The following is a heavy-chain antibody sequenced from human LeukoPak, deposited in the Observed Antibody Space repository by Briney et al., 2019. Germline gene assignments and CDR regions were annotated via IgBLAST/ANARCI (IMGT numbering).Heavy chain of an antibody. Sequence: GGSLRLSCVASGFTFSNYWMGWVRQAPGKGLEWLANMKEDGSARYYVDSMKGRFTISRDNAKNSLYLQMNSLRAEDTAVYYCAREQGWSDSYYGMDVWGQGTTVTVSS. CDR2: MKEDGSAR. V-gene: IGHV3-7*01. CDR1: GFTFSNYW. CDR3: AREQGWSDSYYGMDV. J-gene: IGHJ6*02.